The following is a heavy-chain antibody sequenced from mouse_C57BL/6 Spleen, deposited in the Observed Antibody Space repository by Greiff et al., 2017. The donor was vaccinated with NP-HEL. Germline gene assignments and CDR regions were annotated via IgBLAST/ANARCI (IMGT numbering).Heavy chain of an antibody. V-gene: IGHV1-76*01. J-gene: IGHJ3*01. CDR3: AGYYGSSFAY. D-gene: IGHD1-1*01. CDR1: GYTFTDYY. CDR2: IYPGSGNT. Sequence: QVQLKESGAELVRPGASVKLSCKASGYTFTDYYINWVKQRPGQGLEWIARIYPGSGNTYYNEKFKGKATLTAEKSSSTAYMQLSSLTSEDSAVYFCAGYYGSSFAYWGQGTLVTVSA.